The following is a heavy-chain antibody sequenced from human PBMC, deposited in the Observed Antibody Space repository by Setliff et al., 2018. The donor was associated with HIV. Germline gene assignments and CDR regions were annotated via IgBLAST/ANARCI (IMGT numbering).Heavy chain of an antibody. D-gene: IGHD2-2*01. CDR3: VRDTTSGWMLTS. V-gene: IGHV3-48*04. Sequence: PGGSLRLSCAASGLTFSTYGLNWVRQAPGKGLEWISYINNDSGTIYYAGSVRGRFTISRDNARDSVYLQMNGLRADDTAVYYCVRDTTSGWMLTSWGQGTLVTVSS. CDR2: INNDSGTI. J-gene: IGHJ4*02. CDR1: GLTFSTYG.